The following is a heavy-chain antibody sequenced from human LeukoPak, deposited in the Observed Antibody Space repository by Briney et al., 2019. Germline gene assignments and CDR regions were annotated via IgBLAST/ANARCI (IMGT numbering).Heavy chain of an antibody. CDR3: ARVRAAPNVRYGMDV. CDR1: GYTFTSYY. Sequence: GASVKVSCKASGYTFTSYYMHWVRQAPGQGLEWMGIINPSGGSTSYAQKFQGRVTMTRDTSTSTVYMELSSLRSEDTAVYYCARVRAAPNVRYGMDVWGQGTTVTVSS. V-gene: IGHV1-46*01. J-gene: IGHJ6*02. CDR2: INPSGGST. D-gene: IGHD2-15*01.